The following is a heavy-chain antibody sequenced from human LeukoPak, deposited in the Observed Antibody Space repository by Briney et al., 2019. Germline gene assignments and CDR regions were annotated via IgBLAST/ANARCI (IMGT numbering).Heavy chain of an antibody. D-gene: IGHD3-10*01. Sequence: PGGSLRLSCAASGFTFDDYGMSWVRQAPGKGLEWVSGINWNGGSTGYADSVKGRFTISRDNSNNTLYLQMNSLRAEDTAVYYCASTMVRGVQVIWGQGTLVTVSS. J-gene: IGHJ4*02. CDR2: INWNGGST. CDR1: GFTFDDYG. CDR3: ASTMVRGVQVI. V-gene: IGHV3-20*04.